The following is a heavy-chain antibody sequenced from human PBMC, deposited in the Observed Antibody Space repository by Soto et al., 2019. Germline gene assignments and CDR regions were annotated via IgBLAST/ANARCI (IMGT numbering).Heavy chain of an antibody. CDR1: GDTFTRYY. J-gene: IGHJ4*02. V-gene: IGHV1-2*06. Sequence: QVQLEQSGAEVKEPGASVRVSCKLSGDTFTRYYIHWVRQAPGQGPEWMGRINPNSGDTKYAQSFQGRVTMTRDTSINTAYMELSRLRSDDTAVYYCARGGGSSFFDYWGQGILVTVSS. CDR3: ARGGGSSFFDY. D-gene: IGHD2-2*01. CDR2: INPNSGDT.